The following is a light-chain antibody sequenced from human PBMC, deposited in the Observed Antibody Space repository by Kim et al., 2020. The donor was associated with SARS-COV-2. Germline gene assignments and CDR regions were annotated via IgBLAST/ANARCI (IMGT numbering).Light chain of an antibody. CDR3: QHSSNSLT. CDR2: DAS. CDR1: QSVSSY. J-gene: IGKJ4*01. Sequence: EIVLTQSPAALSLSPGERATLSCRASQSVSSYLAWYQQKPGQAPKLLIYDASNRATGIPARFSGSGSGTDFTLTISSLEPEDFAVYYCQHSSNSLTLGGGTKVDIK. V-gene: IGKV3-11*01.